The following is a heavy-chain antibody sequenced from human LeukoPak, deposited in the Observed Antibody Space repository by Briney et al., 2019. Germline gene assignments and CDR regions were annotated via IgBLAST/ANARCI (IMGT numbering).Heavy chain of an antibody. Sequence: QPGRSPRLSCAASGLTFSSYAMSWVRQAPGKGLEWVSAISGSGGSTYYADSVKGRFTISRDNSKNTLYLQMNSLRAEDTAVYYCAKEIAPGLDYYYGMDVWGQGTTVTVSS. CDR2: ISGSGGST. CDR3: AKEIAPGLDYYYGMDV. J-gene: IGHJ6*02. D-gene: IGHD6-13*01. V-gene: IGHV3-23*01. CDR1: GLTFSSYA.